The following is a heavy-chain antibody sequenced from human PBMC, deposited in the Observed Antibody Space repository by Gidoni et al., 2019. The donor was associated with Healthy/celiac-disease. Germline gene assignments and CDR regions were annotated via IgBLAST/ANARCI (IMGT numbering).Heavy chain of an antibody. Sequence: QVQLVESGGGVVQPGRSLRLSCAASGFTFSSYGMHWVRQATGKGLEWVAVIWYDGSNKYYADSVKGRFTISRDNSKNTLYLQMNSLRAEDTAVYYCARDNFMKQAHDAFDIWGQGTMVTVSS. CDR2: IWYDGSNK. V-gene: IGHV3-33*01. CDR1: GFTFSSYG. D-gene: IGHD1-20*01. CDR3: ARDNFMKQAHDAFDI. J-gene: IGHJ3*02.